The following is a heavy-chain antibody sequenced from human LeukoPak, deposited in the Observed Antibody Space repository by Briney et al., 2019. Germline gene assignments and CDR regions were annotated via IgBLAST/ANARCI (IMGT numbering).Heavy chain of an antibody. D-gene: IGHD3-16*01. CDR2: INAGNGNT. CDR3: ARDRGGSPFDY. J-gene: IGHJ4*02. V-gene: IGHV1-3*01. CDR1: GYTFTTYA. Sequence: ASVKVSCKASGYTFTTYAMHWVRQAPGQRLEWMGWINAGNGNTKYSQKFQGRVTITRDTSASTAYMELSSLRSEDTAVYYCARDRGGSPFDYWGQGTLVTVSS.